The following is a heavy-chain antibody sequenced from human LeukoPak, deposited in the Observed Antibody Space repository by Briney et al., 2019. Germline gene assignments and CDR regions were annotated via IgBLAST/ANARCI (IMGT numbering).Heavy chain of an antibody. Sequence: GRSLRLSCEASGFTFSSYGMHWVRQAPGKGPEWVAVIAYDGSNYYYADSVKGRFTISRDNSKNTLYLQMNSLRAEDTAVYYCTKDGYDSSGYYLGDSWGQGTLVTVSS. CDR2: IAYDGSNY. D-gene: IGHD3-22*01. CDR3: TKDGYDSSGYYLGDS. V-gene: IGHV3-30*18. CDR1: GFTFSSYG. J-gene: IGHJ4*02.